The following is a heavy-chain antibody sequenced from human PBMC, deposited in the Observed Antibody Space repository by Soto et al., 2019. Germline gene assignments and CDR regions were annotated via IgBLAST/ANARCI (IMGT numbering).Heavy chain of an antibody. CDR2: IYDSGST. Sequence: SETLALTCPVSGCSVSSGTNYWSWIRQPPGKGLEWIGYIYDSGSTNNNPSLKSRVTISVDTSKNQFSLKLSSVTAADTAVYYCARESSGWNDAFDIWGQGTMVPVSS. D-gene: IGHD6-19*01. J-gene: IGHJ3*02. V-gene: IGHV4-61*01. CDR1: GCSVSSGTNY. CDR3: ARESSGWNDAFDI.